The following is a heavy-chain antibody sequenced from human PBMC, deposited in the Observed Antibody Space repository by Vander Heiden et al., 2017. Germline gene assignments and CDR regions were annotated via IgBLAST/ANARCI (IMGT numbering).Heavy chain of an antibody. D-gene: IGHD1-26*01. CDR3: ARTTSGSYHSPAGY. CDR1: GGSISSSSYS. Sequence: QLQLQESGPGLVKPSETLSLSCTVSGGSISSSSYSWGWIRQPPGKGLGWIGSIYYSGNTYYNPSLKSRVTISVDTSKNLFSLNLSSVTAADTAVYYCARTTSGSYHSPAGYWGQGTLVTVSS. V-gene: IGHV4-39*01. J-gene: IGHJ4*02. CDR2: IYYSGNT.